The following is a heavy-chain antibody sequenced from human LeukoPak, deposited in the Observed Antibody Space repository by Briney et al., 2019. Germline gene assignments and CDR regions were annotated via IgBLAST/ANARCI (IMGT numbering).Heavy chain of an antibody. V-gene: IGHV1-24*01. CDR1: GYTLTELS. D-gene: IGHD3-22*01. J-gene: IGHJ4*02. Sequence: ASVKVSCKVSGYTLTELSMHWVRQAPGKGLEWMGGFDPEDGETIYAQKFQGRVTMTRDTSTSTVYMELSSLRSEDTAVYYCARASMYYYDSSGYLDYWGQGTLVTVSS. CDR2: FDPEDGET. CDR3: ARASMYYYDSSGYLDY.